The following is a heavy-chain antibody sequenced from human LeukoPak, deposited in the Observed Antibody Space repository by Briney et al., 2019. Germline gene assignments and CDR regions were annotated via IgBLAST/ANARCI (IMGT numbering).Heavy chain of an antibody. Sequence: ASVKVSCKASGYTFTSYDINWVLQATGQGLEWMGWMNPNSGNTGYAQKFQGRVTMTRNTSISTAYMELSSLRSEDTAVYYCARHYYGSGRQGNWFDPWGQGTLVTVSS. V-gene: IGHV1-8*01. CDR3: ARHYYGSGRQGNWFDP. J-gene: IGHJ5*02. CDR2: MNPNSGNT. CDR1: GYTFTSYD. D-gene: IGHD3-10*01.